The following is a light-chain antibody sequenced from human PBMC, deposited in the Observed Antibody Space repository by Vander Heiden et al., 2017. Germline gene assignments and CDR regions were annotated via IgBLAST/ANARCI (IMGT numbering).Light chain of an antibody. CDR2: SDD. CDR1: SSNIGNNA. J-gene: IGLJ3*02. V-gene: IGLV1-36*01. Sequence: QSVLTQPPSVSEAPRQRVTISCSGSSSNIGNNAVQWYQQLPGKAPKLLIYSDDLLPSGVSDLFSASNSGTSASLAISGLQSEDDGHYYCATWDDSLNGHVFGGGTKLTVL. CDR3: ATWDDSLNGHV.